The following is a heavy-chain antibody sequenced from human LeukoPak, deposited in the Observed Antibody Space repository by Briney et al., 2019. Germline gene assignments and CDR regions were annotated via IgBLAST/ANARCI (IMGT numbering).Heavy chain of an antibody. Sequence: PGGSLRLSCAASGSTFSSYWMHWVRQAPGKGLVWVSRINSDGSSTSYADSVKGRFTISRDNARNTLFLQMNSLRAEDSAVYYCTRLLGPATGFGYWGQGTLVTVSS. J-gene: IGHJ4*02. CDR3: TRLLGPATGFGY. CDR1: GSTFSSYW. D-gene: IGHD3-16*01. V-gene: IGHV3-74*01. CDR2: INSDGSST.